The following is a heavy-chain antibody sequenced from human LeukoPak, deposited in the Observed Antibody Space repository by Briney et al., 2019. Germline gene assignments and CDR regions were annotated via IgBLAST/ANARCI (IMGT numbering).Heavy chain of an antibody. CDR3: ARGSSFTYYYDSSGYMVDY. V-gene: IGHV3-21*01. CDR2: ISSSSSYI. D-gene: IGHD3-22*01. J-gene: IGHJ4*02. Sequence: PGGSLRLSCAASGFPFSSYSMNWVRQATGKGLEWVSSISSSSSYIYYADSVKGRFTISRDNAKNSLYLQMNSLRAEDTAVYYCARGSSFTYYYDSSGYMVDYWGQGTLVTVSS. CDR1: GFPFSSYS.